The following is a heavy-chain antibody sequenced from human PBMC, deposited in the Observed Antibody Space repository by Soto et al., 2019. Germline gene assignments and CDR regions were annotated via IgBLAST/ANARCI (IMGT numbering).Heavy chain of an antibody. J-gene: IGHJ6*02. Sequence: GESLKISCQASGDNFGDNFTSYWVTWVRQVPGKGLEWMGRIAPGDSHTNYSPSFEGHVTISADKSIRTAYMRWNSLKTSDTAIYYCSTGISCTRYMCPFYNYGLDVWGQGTTVTVSS. CDR1: GDNFGDNFTSYW. CDR3: STGISCTRYMCPFYNYGLDV. CDR2: IAPGDSHT. D-gene: IGHD3-16*02. V-gene: IGHV5-10-1*01.